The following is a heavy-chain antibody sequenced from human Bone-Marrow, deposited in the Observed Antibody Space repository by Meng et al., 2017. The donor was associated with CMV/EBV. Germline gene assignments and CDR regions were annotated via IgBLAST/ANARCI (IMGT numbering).Heavy chain of an antibody. CDR2: IRYDGSNK. CDR3: AKETWGSTWYTRRGFDY. Sequence: LSLTCAASGFTFSSYGMHWVRQAPGKGLEWVAFIRYDGSNKYYADSVKGRFTISRDNSKNTLYLQMNSLRAEDTAVYYCAKETWGSTWYTRRGFDYWGQGTLVTVSS. D-gene: IGHD6-13*01. V-gene: IGHV3-30*02. CDR1: GFTFSSYG. J-gene: IGHJ4*02.